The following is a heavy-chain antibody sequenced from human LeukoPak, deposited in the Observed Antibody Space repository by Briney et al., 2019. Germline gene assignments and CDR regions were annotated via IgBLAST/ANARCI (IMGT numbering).Heavy chain of an antibody. CDR3: ARERETLTIPYEEVAPIDY. D-gene: IGHD4/OR15-4a*01. CDR2: TYYRSKWYN. Sequence: SQPLSLTCAISGDSVSSNSAAWNWIRQSPSRGLEWLGRTYYRSKWYNDYAVSVKSRITINPDTSKNQFSLQLNSVTPEDTAVYYCARERETLTIPYEEVAPIDYWGQGTLVTVSS. CDR1: GDSVSSNSAA. J-gene: IGHJ4*02. V-gene: IGHV6-1*01.